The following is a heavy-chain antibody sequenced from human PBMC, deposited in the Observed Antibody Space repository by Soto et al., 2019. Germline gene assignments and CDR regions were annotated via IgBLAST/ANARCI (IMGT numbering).Heavy chain of an antibody. V-gene: IGHV1-8*01. CDR3: ARFVRDQLPTNDY. D-gene: IGHD3-10*01. CDR1: GYTFTNYD. J-gene: IGHJ4*02. Sequence: ASVKVACKASGYTFTNYDINWVRQATGQGLEWMGWMNPSNGNTGYAQKFQGRVTMTRDTSISTAYMELSSLTSADTAVYYCARFVRDQLPTNDYWGQGALVTVS. CDR2: MNPSNGNT.